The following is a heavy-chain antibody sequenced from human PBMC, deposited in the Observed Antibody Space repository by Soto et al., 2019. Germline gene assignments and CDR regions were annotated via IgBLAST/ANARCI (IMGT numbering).Heavy chain of an antibody. Sequence: GGSLRLSCAASGFTFSSYAISWVRQAPGKGLEWVSAISGSGGSTYYADSVKGRFTISRDNSKNTLYLQMNSLRAEDTAVYYCATTIFGVVTQAPYFDYWGQGTLVTVSS. CDR1: GFTFSSYA. CDR2: ISGSGGST. D-gene: IGHD3-3*01. V-gene: IGHV3-23*01. J-gene: IGHJ4*02. CDR3: ATTIFGVVTQAPYFDY.